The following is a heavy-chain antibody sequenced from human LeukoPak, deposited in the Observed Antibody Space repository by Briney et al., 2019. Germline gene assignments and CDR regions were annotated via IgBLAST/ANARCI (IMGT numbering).Heavy chain of an antibody. CDR1: GYTFTSYD. D-gene: IGHD5-18*01. V-gene: IGHV1-8*01. CDR3: ARGGPRGYSYGSPYYYMDV. J-gene: IGHJ6*03. CDR2: MNPNSGNT. Sequence: GASVKVSCKASGYTFTSYDINWVRQATGQGLEWMGWMNPNSGNTGYAQKFQGRVTTTRNTSISTAYMELSSLRSEDTAVYYCARGGPRGYSYGSPYYYMDVWGKGTTVTISS.